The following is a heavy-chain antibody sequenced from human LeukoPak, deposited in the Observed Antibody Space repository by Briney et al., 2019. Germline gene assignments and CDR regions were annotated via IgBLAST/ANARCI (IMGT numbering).Heavy chain of an antibody. CDR2: ISSSSSSYI. CDR1: GFTFSSYS. CDR3: ARDHGSYQFDY. D-gene: IGHD1-26*01. Sequence: GGSLRLSCAASGFTFSSYSMNWVRQAPGKGLEWVSSISSSSSSYIYYADSVKGRFTISRDNAKNSLYLQMNSLRAEDTAVYYCARDHGSYQFDYWGQGTLVTVSS. V-gene: IGHV3-21*01. J-gene: IGHJ4*02.